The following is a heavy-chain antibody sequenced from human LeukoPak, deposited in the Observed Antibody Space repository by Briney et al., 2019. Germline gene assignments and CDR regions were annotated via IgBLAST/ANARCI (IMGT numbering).Heavy chain of an antibody. D-gene: IGHD3-10*01. CDR3: ARDVLPYYYGSGSLDP. J-gene: IGHJ5*02. CDR1: GFTVSSNY. Sequence: GGSLRLSCAASGFTVSSNYMSWVRQAPGKGLEWVSVIYSGGSTYYADSVKGRFTISRDNSKNTLYLQMNSLRAEDTAVYYCARDVLPYYYGSGSLDPWGQGTLVTVSS. CDR2: IYSGGST. V-gene: IGHV3-53*01.